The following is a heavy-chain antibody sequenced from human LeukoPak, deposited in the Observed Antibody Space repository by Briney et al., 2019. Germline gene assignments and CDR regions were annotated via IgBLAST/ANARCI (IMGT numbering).Heavy chain of an antibody. CDR1: GFTFNNFA. D-gene: IGHD2-15*01. CDR2: ISPGGST. CDR3: AKQLGYCSDGSCYFPY. J-gene: IGHJ4*02. V-gene: IGHV3-23*01. Sequence: GGSLRLSCAASGFTFNNFAMRWVRQVPGKALEWVSAISPGGSTYYADSVKGRFTISRDNSMDTLYLQMNSLRAEDTAVYYCAKQLGYCSDGSCYFPYWGQGTLVTVSS.